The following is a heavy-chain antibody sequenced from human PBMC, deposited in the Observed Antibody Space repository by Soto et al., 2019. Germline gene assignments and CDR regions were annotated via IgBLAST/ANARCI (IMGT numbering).Heavy chain of an antibody. J-gene: IGHJ3*02. CDR1: GYTFTSYY. D-gene: IGHD3-16*02. Sequence: ASVKVSCKASGYTFTSYYMHWVRQAPGQGLEWMGIINPSGGSTSYAQKFQGRVTMTRDTSTSTVYMELSSLRSEDTAVYYCARDHIVVVPAEHLDDYVWGSYRSDAFHIWGQGTMVTVSS. V-gene: IGHV1-46*01. CDR3: ARDHIVVVPAEHLDDYVWGSYRSDAFHI. CDR2: INPSGGST.